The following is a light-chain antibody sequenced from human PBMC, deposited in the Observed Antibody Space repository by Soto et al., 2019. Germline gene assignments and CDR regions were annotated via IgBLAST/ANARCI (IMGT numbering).Light chain of an antibody. CDR3: QQYKNWPPWT. J-gene: IGKJ1*01. CDR2: GTS. V-gene: IGKV3-15*01. CDR1: QSVSDN. Sequence: EIVMTQSPAALSVSPGERDTLSCRASQSVSDNLAWYQQKPGQAPRLLIFGTSTRATGIPARFSGSGSGTEFTLTISSLQSEDFAVYYCQQYKNWPPWTFGQGTKVEIK.